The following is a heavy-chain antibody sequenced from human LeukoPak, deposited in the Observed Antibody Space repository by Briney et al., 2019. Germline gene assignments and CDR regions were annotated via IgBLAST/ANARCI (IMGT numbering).Heavy chain of an antibody. V-gene: IGHV4-4*07. J-gene: IGHJ4*02. Sequence: PSETLSLTCAVYGGSFSGYYWSWIRQPAGKGLEWIGRIYTSGSTNYNPSLKSRVTMSVDTSKNQFSLKLSSVTAADTAVYYCARDSSSWTTPYYFDYWGQGTLVTVSS. D-gene: IGHD6-13*01. CDR3: ARDSSSWTTPYYFDY. CDR1: GGSFSGYY. CDR2: IYTSGST.